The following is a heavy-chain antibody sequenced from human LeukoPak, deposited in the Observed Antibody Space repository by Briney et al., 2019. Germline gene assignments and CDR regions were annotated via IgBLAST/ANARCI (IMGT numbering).Heavy chain of an antibody. CDR1: GLTFSSYG. J-gene: IGHJ6*04. CDR3: ARDRFPRDYYYYYGMDV. Sequence: GRSLRLSCAASGLTFSSYGMHWVRQAPGKGLEWVAVIWYDGSNEYYADSVKGRFTISRDNSKDTLYPQMNSLRAEDTAVYYCARDRFPRDYYYYYGMDVWGKGTTVTVSS. D-gene: IGHD3-16*01. CDR2: IWYDGSNE. V-gene: IGHV3-33*01.